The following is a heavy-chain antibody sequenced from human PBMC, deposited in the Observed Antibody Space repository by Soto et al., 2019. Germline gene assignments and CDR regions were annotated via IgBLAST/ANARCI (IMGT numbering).Heavy chain of an antibody. CDR2: IYYSGST. Sequence: SETLSLTCTVSGGSISSSSYYWGWIRQPPGKGQEWIGSIYYSGSTYYNPSLKSRVTISVDTSENQFSLMLISVPVADTAVYYCARRWGRTFDYWGQGTLVTVSS. V-gene: IGHV4-39*01. J-gene: IGHJ4*02. CDR3: ARRWGRTFDY. D-gene: IGHD7-27*01. CDR1: GGSISSSSYY.